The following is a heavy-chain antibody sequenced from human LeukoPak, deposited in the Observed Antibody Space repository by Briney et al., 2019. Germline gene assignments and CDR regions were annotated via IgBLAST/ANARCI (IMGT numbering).Heavy chain of an antibody. CDR2: ISSSSSYI. CDR3: ARDRGGGGPVDY. D-gene: IGHD2-15*01. CDR1: GFTFSSYS. V-gene: IGHV3-21*01. Sequence: PGGSLRLSCAASGFTFSSYSMNWVRQAPGKGLEWVSSISSSSSYIYYADSVKGRFTISRDNAKNSLYLQMNSLRAEDTAVYYCARDRGGGGPVDYWGQGTLVTVSS. J-gene: IGHJ4*02.